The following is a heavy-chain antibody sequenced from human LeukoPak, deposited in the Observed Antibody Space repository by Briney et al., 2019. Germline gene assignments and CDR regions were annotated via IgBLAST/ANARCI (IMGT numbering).Heavy chain of an antibody. CDR3: ARHYTFTYYYDSSGFDP. Sequence: SETLSLTCTVSGGSISSYYWSWIRQPPGKGLEWIGYIYYSGSTNYNPSLKSRATISVDTSKNQFSLKLSSVTAADTAVYYCARHYTFTYYYDSSGFDPWGQGTLVTVSS. CDR2: IYYSGST. J-gene: IGHJ5*02. V-gene: IGHV4-59*08. D-gene: IGHD3-22*01. CDR1: GGSISSYY.